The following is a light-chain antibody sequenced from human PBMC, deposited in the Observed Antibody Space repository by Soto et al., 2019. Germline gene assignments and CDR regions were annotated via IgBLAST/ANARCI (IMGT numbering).Light chain of an antibody. V-gene: IGLV2-14*01. CDR2: EVI. J-gene: IGLJ1*01. CDR1: SSDVGAYNS. CDR3: SSYTDSSTYV. Sequence: QSALTQPASVSGSPGQSITISCTGTSSDVGAYNSVSWYQHHPGKAPKLIIYEVINRPSGVFNRFSAYKSGNTASLIISGLQAEDEADYYCSSYTDSSTYVFGTGTKVTVL.